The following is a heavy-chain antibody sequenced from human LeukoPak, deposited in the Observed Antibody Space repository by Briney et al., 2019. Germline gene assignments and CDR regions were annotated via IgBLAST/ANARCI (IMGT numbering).Heavy chain of an antibody. CDR3: AKDKQQLASFDY. Sequence: QPGGSLRLSCAASGFTFSDYYMSWVRQAPRKGLEWVSGISSSGGSTYYADSVKGRFTISRDNSKNTLYLQMNRLRAEDTAIYYCAKDKQQLASFDYWGQGTLVTVSS. D-gene: IGHD6-13*01. CDR2: ISSSGGST. V-gene: IGHV3-23*01. CDR1: GFTFSDYY. J-gene: IGHJ4*02.